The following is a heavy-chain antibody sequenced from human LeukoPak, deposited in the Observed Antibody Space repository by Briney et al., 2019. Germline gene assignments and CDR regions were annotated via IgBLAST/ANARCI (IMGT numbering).Heavy chain of an antibody. V-gene: IGHV1-2*02. D-gene: IGHD5-12*01. Sequence: ASVRVSFKASGYTFTAYYMHWARQAPGQGLEWIGWINPNSGGTKYAQKFQGRVTMTRDTSISTAYMELTGLRSDDTAVYYCVRGGLMYPCDYWGQGTLVTVSS. CDR3: VRGGLMYPCDY. J-gene: IGHJ4*02. CDR2: INPNSGGT. CDR1: GYTFTAYY.